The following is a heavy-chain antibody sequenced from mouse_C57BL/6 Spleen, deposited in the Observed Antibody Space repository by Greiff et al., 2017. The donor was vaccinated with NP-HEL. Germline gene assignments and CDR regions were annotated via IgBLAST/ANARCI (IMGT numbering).Heavy chain of an antibody. J-gene: IGHJ1*03. V-gene: IGHV5-15*01. Sequence: EVKVVESGGGLVQPGGSLKLSCAASGFTFSDYGMAWVRQAPRKGPEWVAFISNLAYSIYYADTVTGRFTISRENAKNTLYLAIRSLRSEDTAMYYCARQDGYYWYFDVWGTGTTVTVSS. D-gene: IGHD2-3*01. CDR1: GFTFSDYG. CDR3: ARQDGYYWYFDV. CDR2: ISNLAYSI.